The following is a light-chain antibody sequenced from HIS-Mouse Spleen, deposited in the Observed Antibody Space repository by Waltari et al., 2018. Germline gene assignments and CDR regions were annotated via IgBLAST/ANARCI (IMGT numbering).Light chain of an antibody. CDR1: SRDVGGYNY. CDR3: SSYTSSSTYV. J-gene: IGLJ1*01. V-gene: IGLV2-14*01. Sequence: QSALTQPASVSGSPGQSITISCTGTSRDVGGYNYVPWYQQNPGKAPKLMIYEVSTRPSGVSNRFSGSKYGNTASLTISGLQAEDEADYYCSSYTSSSTYVFGTGTKVTVL. CDR2: EVS.